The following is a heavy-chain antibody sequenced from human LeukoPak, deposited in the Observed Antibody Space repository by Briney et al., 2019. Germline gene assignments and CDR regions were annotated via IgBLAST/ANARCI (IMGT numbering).Heavy chain of an antibody. CDR3: ARVSGSFDM. D-gene: IGHD3-10*01. Sequence: GGSLRLSCAASGFTFTNYAMAWVRQAPGKELEWVSAFGGGSAYYADSVKGRFTISRDNSKNTLYLQVNSLRADDTAVYYCARVSGSFDMWGQGTMVTVSS. J-gene: IGHJ3*02. V-gene: IGHV3-23*01. CDR1: GFTFTNYA. CDR2: FGGGSA.